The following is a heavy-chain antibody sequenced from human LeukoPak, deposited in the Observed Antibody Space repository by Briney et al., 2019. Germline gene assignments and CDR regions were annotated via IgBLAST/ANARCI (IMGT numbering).Heavy chain of an antibody. CDR1: GGSISSSSYY. J-gene: IGHJ4*02. CDR3: ARARGYDYVWGSYRPVHFDY. Sequence: PSETLPLTCTVSGGSISSSSYYWGWIRQPPGKGLEWIGSIYYSGSTYYNPSLKSRVTISVDTSKNQFSLKLSSVTAADTAVYYCARARGYDYVWGSYRPVHFDYWGQGTLVTVSS. V-gene: IGHV4-39*07. D-gene: IGHD3-16*02. CDR2: IYYSGST.